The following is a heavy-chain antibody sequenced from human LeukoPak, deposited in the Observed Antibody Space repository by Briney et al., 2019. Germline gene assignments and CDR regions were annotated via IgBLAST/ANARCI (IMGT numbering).Heavy chain of an antibody. D-gene: IGHD3-16*01. J-gene: IGHJ5*02. CDR3: TPGSGPISSLGS. V-gene: IGHV3-48*03. Sequence: GGSLRLPCAASGFTFSSYEMNWVRQAPGKGLEWVSYISSSGSTIYYADYVKGRFTISRDNAKNSLYLQMNSLRAEDTAVYYFTPGSGPISSLGSWGQGTLVTVSS. CDR1: GFTFSSYE. CDR2: ISSSGSTI.